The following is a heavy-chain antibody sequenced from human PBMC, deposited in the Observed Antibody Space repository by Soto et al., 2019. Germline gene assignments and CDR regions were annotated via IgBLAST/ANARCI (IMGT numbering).Heavy chain of an antibody. CDR2: IYYSGST. V-gene: IGHV4-59*01. CDR3: ARHVYCSGGSCYYEAEYYFDY. CDR1: GGSISSYY. Sequence: PSETLSLTCTVSGGSISSYYWSWIRQPPGKGLEWIGYIYYSGSTNYNPSLKSRVTISVDTSKNQFSLKLSSVTAADTAVYYCARHVYCSGGSCYYEAEYYFDYWGQGTLVTAPQ. J-gene: IGHJ4*02. D-gene: IGHD2-15*01.